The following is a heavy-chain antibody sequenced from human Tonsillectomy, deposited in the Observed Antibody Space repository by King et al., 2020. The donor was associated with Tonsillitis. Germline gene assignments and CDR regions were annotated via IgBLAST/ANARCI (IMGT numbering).Heavy chain of an antibody. Sequence: QVQLVESGGGVVQPGRSLRLSCAASGFIFSSYGMHWVRQAPGKGLEWVAATSYDGYNKYYADSVRGRFTISRDNSKNTLYLQMNSLRAEDTAVYYCAKDPIDGSGVPYDLDYWGQGTLVTVSS. CDR1: GFIFSSYG. CDR2: TSYDGYNK. V-gene: IGHV3-30*18. J-gene: IGHJ4*02. D-gene: IGHD3-3*01. CDR3: AKDPIDGSGVPYDLDY.